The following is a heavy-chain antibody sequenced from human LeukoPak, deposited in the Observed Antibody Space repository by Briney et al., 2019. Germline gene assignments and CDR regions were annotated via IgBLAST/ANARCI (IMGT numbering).Heavy chain of an antibody. CDR1: GLTFSSYS. V-gene: IGHV3-21*01. CDR3: ARNVWDGYNYFDY. D-gene: IGHD5-24*01. CDR2: ISTSSIYI. Sequence: GGSLRLSCAASGLTFSSYSMNWVRQAPGKGLEWVSSISTSSIYIYYADSVKGRFTISRHNAKNSVYLQMDSLRAEDTAVYYCARNVWDGYNYFDYWGQGTLVTVSS. J-gene: IGHJ4*02.